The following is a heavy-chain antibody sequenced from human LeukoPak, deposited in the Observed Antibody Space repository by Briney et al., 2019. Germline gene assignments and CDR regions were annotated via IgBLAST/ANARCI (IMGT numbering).Heavy chain of an antibody. J-gene: IGHJ4*02. Sequence: GGSLRLSCAGSGFPFSNYWMAWVRQAPGKGLEWVANMKEDGGETNYVDSVKGRFTISRDNAKNSLDLQMNSLRVDDTAVYYCVRDRGYSTFDYWGQGTLVIVSS. CDR3: VRDRGYSTFDY. CDR1: GFPFSNYW. V-gene: IGHV3-7*01. D-gene: IGHD4-23*01. CDR2: MKEDGGET.